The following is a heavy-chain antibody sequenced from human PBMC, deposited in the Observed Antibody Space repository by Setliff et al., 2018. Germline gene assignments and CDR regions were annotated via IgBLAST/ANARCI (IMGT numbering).Heavy chain of an antibody. CDR1: GFSLSTSGVG. CDR2: IYWNDDK. J-gene: IGHJ4*02. D-gene: IGHD3-10*01. CDR3: AHSRSRNYGSGSYCLDY. Sequence: GSGPTLVNPTQTLTLTCTFSGFSLSTSGVGVGWIRQPPGKALEWLALIYWNDDKRYSPSLKSRLTITKDTSKHQVVLTMTNMDPVDTATYYCAHSRSRNYGSGSYCLDYWGQGTLVTVSS. V-gene: IGHV2-5*01.